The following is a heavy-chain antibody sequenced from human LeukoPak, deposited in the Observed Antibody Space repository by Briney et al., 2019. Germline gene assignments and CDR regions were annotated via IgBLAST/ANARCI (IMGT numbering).Heavy chain of an antibody. CDR1: GYTFTSYA. J-gene: IGHJ3*02. V-gene: IGHV1-3*01. CDR3: ARDQLKWPDAFDI. D-gene: IGHD2-15*01. CDR2: INAGNGNT. Sequence: ASVKVSCKASGYTFTSYAMHWVRQAPGQRLEWMGWINAGNGNTKYSQKFQGRVTITRDTSASTAYMELSSLRSEDTAVYYCARDQLKWPDAFDIWGQGTMVTVSS.